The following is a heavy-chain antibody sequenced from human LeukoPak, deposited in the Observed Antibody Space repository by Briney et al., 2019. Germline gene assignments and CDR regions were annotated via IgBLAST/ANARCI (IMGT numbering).Heavy chain of an antibody. D-gene: IGHD6-13*01. CDR3: ARANGGLYSNSFDY. CDR1: GFTFSSFA. Sequence: GGSLRLSCAASGFTFSSFAMHWVRQAPGKGLEWVAVISYDGSNKYYADSVKGRFTISRDNSKNTLYLQMNSLRAEDTAVFYCARANGGLYSNSFDYWGQGTLVTVSS. J-gene: IGHJ4*02. V-gene: IGHV3-30-3*01. CDR2: ISYDGSNK.